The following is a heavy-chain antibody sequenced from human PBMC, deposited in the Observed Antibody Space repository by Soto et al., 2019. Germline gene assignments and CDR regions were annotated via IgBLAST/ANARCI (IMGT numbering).Heavy chain of an antibody. D-gene: IGHD4-17*01. CDR1: GYTFTSYG. Sequence: QVQLVQSGAEVKKPGASVKVSCKASGYTFTSYGISWVRQAPGQGLEWMVWTSAYNGNTNYAQKLQGRVTMTTDTCTSTAYMELRSLSSDDTAVYYCASTHGDYGDAFDIWGQGTMVTVSS. V-gene: IGHV1-18*01. CDR2: TSAYNGNT. J-gene: IGHJ3*02. CDR3: ASTHGDYGDAFDI.